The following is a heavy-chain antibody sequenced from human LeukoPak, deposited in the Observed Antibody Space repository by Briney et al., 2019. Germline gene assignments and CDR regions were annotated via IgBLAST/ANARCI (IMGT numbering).Heavy chain of an antibody. D-gene: IGHD6-13*01. CDR3: ARDRDSSSWYVGYYFDY. J-gene: IGHJ4*02. CDR2: IYYSGST. CDR1: GGSISSGDYY. V-gene: IGHV4-30-4*01. Sequence: SETLSLTCTVSGGSISSGDYYWSWIRQPPGKGLEWIGYIYYSGSTYYNPSLKSRVTISVDTSKNQFSLKLSSVTAADTAVYYCARDRDSSSWYVGYYFDYWGQGTLVTVSS.